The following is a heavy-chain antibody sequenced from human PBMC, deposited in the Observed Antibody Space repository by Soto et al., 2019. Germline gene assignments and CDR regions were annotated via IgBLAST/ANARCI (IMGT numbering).Heavy chain of an antibody. D-gene: IGHD6-13*01. CDR3: ARDVYSSSRQNYYYGMDV. J-gene: IGHJ6*02. CDR1: GYTFTSYY. CDR2: INPSGVST. V-gene: IGHV1-46*01. Sequence: QVPLVQSGAEVKKPGASVKVSCKASGYTFTSYYMHWVRQAHGQGLEWMGIINPSGVSTSYAQKFQGRVTMTRDKSTSTVYMELSSLRAEDTAVYYCARDVYSSSRQNYYYGMDVWGQGTTVTVSS.